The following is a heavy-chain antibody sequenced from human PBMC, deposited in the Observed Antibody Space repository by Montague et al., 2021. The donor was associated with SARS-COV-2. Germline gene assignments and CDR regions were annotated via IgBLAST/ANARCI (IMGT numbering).Heavy chain of an antibody. CDR2: MKQDGSEK. D-gene: IGHD3-3*01. CDR1: GFTFSSYW. V-gene: IGHV3-7*01. Sequence: SRILSFSASGFTFSSYWMSWVRQAPGKGLEWVANMKQDGSEKYYVDSVKGRFTISRDNAKNSLYLQMNSLRAEDTAVYYCARDSFWSSYYTDYYGMDVWGQGTTVTVSS. J-gene: IGHJ6*02. CDR3: ARDSFWSSYYTDYYGMDV.